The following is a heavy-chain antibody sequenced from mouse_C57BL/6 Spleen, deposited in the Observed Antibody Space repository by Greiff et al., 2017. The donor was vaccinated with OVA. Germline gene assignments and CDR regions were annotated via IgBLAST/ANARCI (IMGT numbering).Heavy chain of an antibody. D-gene: IGHD1-1*01. CDR2: IDPSDSYT. J-gene: IGHJ2*01. Sequence: QVQLQQPGAELVRPGPSVKLSCKASGYTFTSYWMHWVKQRPGQGLEWIGVIDPSDSYTNYNQKFKGKATLTVDTSSSTAYMQLSSLTSEDSAVYYCARERDLLLALDYWGQGTTLTVSS. CDR3: ARERDLLLALDY. CDR1: GYTFTSYW. V-gene: IGHV1-59*01.